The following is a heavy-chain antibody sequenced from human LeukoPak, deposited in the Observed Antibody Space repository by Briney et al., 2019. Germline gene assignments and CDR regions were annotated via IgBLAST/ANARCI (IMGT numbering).Heavy chain of an antibody. CDR3: ARGAEKTAVAGHYSFDY. Sequence: SETLSLTCTVSGDSISGYYWTWVRQPAGKGLEWIGRIYRSGDTYSNPSLQSRVTISLDMSNNQFSLNVTSLTAADTAVYYCARGAEKTAVAGHYSFDYWGQGILVSVSS. CDR2: IYRSGDT. CDR1: GDSISGYY. V-gene: IGHV4-4*07. J-gene: IGHJ4*02. D-gene: IGHD2-2*01.